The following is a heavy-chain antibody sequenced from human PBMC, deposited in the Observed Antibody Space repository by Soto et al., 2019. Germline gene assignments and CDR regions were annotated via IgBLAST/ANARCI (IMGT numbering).Heavy chain of an antibody. CDR3: ASSRTRDSSGYYGNDY. CDR2: IIPIFGTA. D-gene: IGHD3-22*01. Sequence: GASVKVSCKASGGTFSSYAISWVRQAPGQGLEWMGGIIPIFGTANYAQKFQGRVTITADESTSTAYMELSSLRSEDTAVYYCASSRTRDSSGYYGNDYWGQGTLVTVSS. J-gene: IGHJ4*02. V-gene: IGHV1-69*13. CDR1: GGTFSSYA.